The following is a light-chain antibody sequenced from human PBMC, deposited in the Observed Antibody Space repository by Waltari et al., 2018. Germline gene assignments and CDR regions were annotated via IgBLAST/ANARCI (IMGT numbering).Light chain of an antibody. CDR3: QQYNNNSPFA. CDR1: QSVASW. J-gene: IGKJ3*01. Sequence: DIQMTQSPSTLSASVGDRVTITCRASQSVASWVAWYQQKAGKAPKLLIYKASTLESGVPSRFSGSGSWTEFTLSITSLQPDDFATYYCQQYNNNSPFAFGPGTRVDIK. V-gene: IGKV1-5*03. CDR2: KAS.